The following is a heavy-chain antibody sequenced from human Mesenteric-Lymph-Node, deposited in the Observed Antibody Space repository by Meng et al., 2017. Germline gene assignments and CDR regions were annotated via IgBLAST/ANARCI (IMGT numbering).Heavy chain of an antibody. CDR2: IYHSGST. CDR3: AKDNWALCCYDY. D-gene: IGHD2-15*01. Sequence: SETLSLTCTVSGYSISSGYYWGWIRQPPGKGLEWIGSIYHSGSTYYNPSLKSRVTISVDTSKNQFSLKLRSVTAADTAVYCCAKDNWALCCYDYWGQGTLVTVSS. J-gene: IGHJ4*02. V-gene: IGHV4-38-2*02. CDR1: GYSISSGYY.